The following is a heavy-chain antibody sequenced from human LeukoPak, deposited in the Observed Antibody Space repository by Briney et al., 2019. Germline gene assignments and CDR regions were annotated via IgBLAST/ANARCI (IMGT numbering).Heavy chain of an antibody. CDR3: AKPKELGSRISTSEYYYFDY. D-gene: IGHD2-2*01. J-gene: IGHJ4*02. CDR1: GFTFSSHD. CDR2: NGGGGGSK. V-gene: IGHV3-23*01. Sequence: PGGSLRLLCAASGFTFSSHDVIWVRQAPGKGLEWVSANGGGGGSKYYADSVKGRFTVSRDNSKNTLYLQMNSLRAEDTAITHWAKPKELGSRISTSEYYYFDYWGQGALVTVSS.